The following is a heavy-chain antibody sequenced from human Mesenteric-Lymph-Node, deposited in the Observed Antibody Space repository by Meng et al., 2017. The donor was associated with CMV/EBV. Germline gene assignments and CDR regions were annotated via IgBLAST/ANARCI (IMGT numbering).Heavy chain of an antibody. V-gene: IGHV3-30*02. CDR3: AMDMEDIVVVPAAYGDAFDI. CDR2: IRYDGSNK. D-gene: IGHD2-2*01. J-gene: IGHJ3*02. Sequence: GESLKISCAASGFTFSSYGMHWVRQAPGKGLEWVAFIRYDGSNKYYADSVKGRFTISRDNSKNTLYLQMNSLRAEDTAVYYCAMDMEDIVVVPAAYGDAFDIWGQGTMVTVSS. CDR1: GFTFSSYG.